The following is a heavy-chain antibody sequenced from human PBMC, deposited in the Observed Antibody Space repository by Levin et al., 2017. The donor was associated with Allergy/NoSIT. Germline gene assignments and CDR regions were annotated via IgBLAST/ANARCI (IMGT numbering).Heavy chain of an antibody. Sequence: ASETLSLTCAVSGGSISSGGYSWSWIRQPPGKGLEWIGYIYHSGSTYYNPSLKSRVTISVDRSKNQFSLKLSSVTAADTAVYYCARGGDYYYYGMDVWGQGTTVTVSS. V-gene: IGHV4-30-2*01. CDR1: GGSISSGGYS. J-gene: IGHJ6*02. CDR3: ARGGDYYYYGMDV. CDR2: IYHSGST.